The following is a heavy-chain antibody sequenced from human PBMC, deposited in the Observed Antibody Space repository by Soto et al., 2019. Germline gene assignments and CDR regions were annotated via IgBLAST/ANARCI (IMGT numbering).Heavy chain of an antibody. CDR1: GFTFSSYA. Sequence: EVQLVESGGGLVQPGGSLRLSCAASGFTFSSYAMHWVRQAPGKGLEYVSVISSNGGSTYYANSVKGRFTISRDKSKNTLYLQMGSLRAEDMAVYYCARGIGGYDFGYWGQGTLVTVSS. J-gene: IGHJ4*02. D-gene: IGHD5-12*01. CDR3: ARGIGGYDFGY. CDR2: ISSNGGST. V-gene: IGHV3-64*01.